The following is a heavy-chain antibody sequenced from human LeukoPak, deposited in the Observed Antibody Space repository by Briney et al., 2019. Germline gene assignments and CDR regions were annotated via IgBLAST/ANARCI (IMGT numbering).Heavy chain of an antibody. CDR2: IYHSGCT. CDR3: AREGTVRWFDP. Sequence: PSETLSLTCTVSGGSISSSSYYWGWIRQPPGRGLEWIGGIYHSGCTFYNPSLKSRVTISVDTSKNEFSLKLNSVTAADTALYYCAREGTVRWFDPWGQGTLVTVYS. J-gene: IGHJ5*02. D-gene: IGHD1-14*01. CDR1: GGSISSSSYY. V-gene: IGHV4-39*07.